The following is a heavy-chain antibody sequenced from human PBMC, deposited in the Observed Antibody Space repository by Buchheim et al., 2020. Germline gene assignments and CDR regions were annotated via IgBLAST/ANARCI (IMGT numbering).Heavy chain of an antibody. D-gene: IGHD5-24*01. V-gene: IGHV4-31*03. CDR2: IYFTGHT. Sequence: QVQLQESGPRLVKPSQTLSLTCTVTGGSISSGVYYWTWIRQRPGKGLEWIGYIYFTGHTYYNPSLDRRVALTLDKSNNQFSLRLSSLTAADTAVYYCARGAGMEGYNFNDWGQGAL. CDR1: GGSISSGVYY. J-gene: IGHJ4*02. CDR3: ARGAGMEGYNFND.